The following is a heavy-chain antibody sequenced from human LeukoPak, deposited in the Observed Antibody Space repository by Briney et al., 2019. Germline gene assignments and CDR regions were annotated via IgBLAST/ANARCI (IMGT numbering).Heavy chain of an antibody. CDR1: GFTFSGNI. D-gene: IGHD6-19*01. CDR2: IGSSGNTI. Sequence: PGGSLRLSCEASGFTFSGNIRNWVRQAPGKGLEWVSFIGSSGNTIYYADSVKGRFTASRDNAKNSLYLQMNSLRAEDTAVYYCARDQWLDYWGQGTLVTVSS. CDR3: ARDQWLDY. J-gene: IGHJ4*02. V-gene: IGHV3-48*01.